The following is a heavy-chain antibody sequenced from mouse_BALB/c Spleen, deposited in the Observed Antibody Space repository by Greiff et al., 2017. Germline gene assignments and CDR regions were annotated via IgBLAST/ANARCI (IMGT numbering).Heavy chain of an antibody. CDR3: AREGVESFDY. Sequence: EVKVEESGGGLVKPGGSLKLSCAASGFTFSSYAMSWVRQTPEKRLEWVASISSGGSTYYPDSVKGRFTISRDNARNILYLQMSSLRSEDTAMYYCAREGVESFDYWGQGTTLTVSS. V-gene: IGHV5-6-5*01. CDR2: ISSGGST. CDR1: GFTFSSYA. D-gene: IGHD1-1*01. J-gene: IGHJ2*01.